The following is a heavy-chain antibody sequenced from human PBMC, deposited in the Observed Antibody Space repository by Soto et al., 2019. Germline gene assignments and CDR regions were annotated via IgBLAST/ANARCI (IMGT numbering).Heavy chain of an antibody. CDR2: IYQSAST. D-gene: IGHD2-2*01. Sequence: PSEPLFLPCAVSGGSVSSGIWGSGVRQPPGKGLEWIGEIYQSASTNYNPSLKSRVTISADTSKNQFSLRLTSVTAADTAVYFCARATPAGSADFWGQGTLVTVSS. V-gene: IGHV4-4*02. J-gene: IGHJ4*02. CDR1: GGSVSSGIW. CDR3: ARATPAGSADF.